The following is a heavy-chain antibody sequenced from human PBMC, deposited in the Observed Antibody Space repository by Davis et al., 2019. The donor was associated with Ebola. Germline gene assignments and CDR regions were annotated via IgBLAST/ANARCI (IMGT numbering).Heavy chain of an antibody. CDR2: ISGSGGST. J-gene: IGHJ4*02. CDR3: ARDQVAGTALDY. Sequence: GESLKISCAASGFTFSSYAMSWVRQAPGKGLEWVSAISGSGGSTYYADSVKGRFTISRDNSKNTLYLQMNSLRAEDTAVYYCARDQVAGTALDYWGQGTLVTVSS. CDR1: GFTFSSYA. D-gene: IGHD6-19*01. V-gene: IGHV3-23*01.